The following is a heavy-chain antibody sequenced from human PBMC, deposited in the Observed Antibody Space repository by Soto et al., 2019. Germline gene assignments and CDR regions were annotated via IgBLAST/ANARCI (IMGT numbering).Heavy chain of an antibody. Sequence: QIQLVRSGAEVKKHGASVKVSCKTCGYTFTDHGISWVRQAPGQGLEWVGWISAFTDYTDYAQKIRGRVTLTTDKSTNTAYMELRSLTSDDTAVYYCAKYRPRLTQQIVDVYWGQGTLVTVSS. CDR1: GYTFTDHG. CDR3: AKYRPRLTQQIVDVY. D-gene: IGHD2-2*01. CDR2: ISAFTDYT. V-gene: IGHV1-18*01. J-gene: IGHJ4*02.